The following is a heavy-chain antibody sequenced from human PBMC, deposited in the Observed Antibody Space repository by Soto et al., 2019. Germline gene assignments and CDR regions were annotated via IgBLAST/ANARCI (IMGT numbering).Heavy chain of an antibody. D-gene: IGHD3-3*01. CDR2: MNPNSGNT. CDR3: ARGPAITIFGSYYYYMDV. Sequence: ASVKVSCKASGYTFTSYDINWVRQATGQGLEWMGWMNPNSGNTGYAQKFQGRVTMTRNTSISTAYMELSSLRSEDTAVYYCARGPAITIFGSYYYYMDVWGKGTTVTVSS. V-gene: IGHV1-8*01. CDR1: GYTFTSYD. J-gene: IGHJ6*03.